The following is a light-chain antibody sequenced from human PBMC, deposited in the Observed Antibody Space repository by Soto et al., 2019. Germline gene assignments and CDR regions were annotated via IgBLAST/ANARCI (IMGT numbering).Light chain of an antibody. V-gene: IGKV3-20*01. CDR2: GAS. J-gene: IGKJ1*01. CDR3: QQYGSSPWT. Sequence: EIVLTQSPGTLSLSPGERATLSCRASQSVSSSYLAWYQQKPGQAPRLLIYGASSRATGIPDRVSGSGSGTDFTLTLSRLEPEDFALYYCQQYGSSPWTFGQGTKVEIK. CDR1: QSVSSSY.